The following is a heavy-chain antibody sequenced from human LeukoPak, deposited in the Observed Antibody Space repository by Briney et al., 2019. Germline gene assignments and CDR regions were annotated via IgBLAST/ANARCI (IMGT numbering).Heavy chain of an antibody. J-gene: IGHJ5*02. CDR2: ISDDGKKK. D-gene: IGHD6-6*01. CDR3: AKILRESMDWLDL. V-gene: IGHV3-30*18. CDR1: GFTFTSYG. Sequence: GRSLRLSCAASGFTFTSYGMHWVRQAPGKGLEWVALISDDGKKKVYADPVKGRFTISRDNSKKTLYLQMNSLRPGDTAVYYCAKILRESMDWLDLWGQGTRVTVSS.